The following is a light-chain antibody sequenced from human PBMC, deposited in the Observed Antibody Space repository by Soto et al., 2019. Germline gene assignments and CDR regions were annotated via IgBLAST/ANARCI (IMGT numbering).Light chain of an antibody. V-gene: IGKV1-17*01. J-gene: IGKJ5*01. CDR2: AAS. CDR1: QDIKNV. CDR3: LQDHNYPFT. Sequence: DIRMTQSPTSLAAGVGVSLGMPRRASQDIKNVLGWYQQRPGKAPKRLIYAASSLQTGVPSRFTGSGSGPEFTLTIRSLQPEDLATFLCLQDHNYPFTVCQGTRLETK.